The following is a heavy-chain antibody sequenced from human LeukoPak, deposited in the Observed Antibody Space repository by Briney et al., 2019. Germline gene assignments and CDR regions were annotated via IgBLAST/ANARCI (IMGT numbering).Heavy chain of an antibody. CDR1: GFTFSSYG. Sequence: VQPGRSLRLSCAASGFTFSSYGMHWVRQAPGKGLEWVAVISYDGSNKYYADSVKGRLTISRDNSKNTLYLEMNSLRAEDTAVYYCARDRAVRYFDYWGQGTLVTVSS. CDR3: ARDRAVRYFDY. J-gene: IGHJ4*02. D-gene: IGHD3-16*02. V-gene: IGHV3-30*03. CDR2: ISYDGSNK.